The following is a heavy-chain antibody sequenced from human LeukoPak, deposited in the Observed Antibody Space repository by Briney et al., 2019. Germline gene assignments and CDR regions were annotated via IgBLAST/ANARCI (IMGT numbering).Heavy chain of an antibody. V-gene: IGHV3-30*03. CDR3: ARASYDILTGYFDY. CDR2: ISYDGTKK. CDR1: GFTFSNYG. J-gene: IGHJ4*02. Sequence: GGSLRLSCAASGFTFSNYGMHWVRQAPGKGLEWVAVISYDGTKKYYADSVEGRFTISRDNSKNTLYLQMNSLRAEDTAVYYCARASYDILTGYFDYWGQGTLVTVSS. D-gene: IGHD3-9*01.